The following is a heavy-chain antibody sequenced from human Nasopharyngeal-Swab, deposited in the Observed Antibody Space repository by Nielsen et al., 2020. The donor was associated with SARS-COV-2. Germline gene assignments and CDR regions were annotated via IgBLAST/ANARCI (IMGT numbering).Heavy chain of an antibody. V-gene: IGHV4-39*01. J-gene: IGHJ4*02. CDR1: GGSISSSSYY. Sequence: SETLSLTCTVSGGSISSSSYYWGWIRQPPGKGLEWMGSIYYSGSTYYNPSLKSRVTISVDTSKNQFSLKLSSVTAADTAVYYCARLGFGETNDYWGQGTLVTVPS. D-gene: IGHD3-10*01. CDR3: ARLGFGETNDY. CDR2: IYYSGST.